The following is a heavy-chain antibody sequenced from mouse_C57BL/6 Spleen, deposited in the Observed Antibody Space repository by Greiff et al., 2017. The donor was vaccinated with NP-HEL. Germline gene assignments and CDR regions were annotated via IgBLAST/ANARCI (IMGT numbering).Heavy chain of an antibody. CDR3: TRWITTVGGAD. CDR1: GYTFTDYE. CDR2: IDPETGGT. Sequence: QVQLQQSGAELVRPGASVTLSCKASGYTFTDYEMHWVKQTPVHGLEWIGAIDPETGGTAYNQKFKGKAILTADKSSSTAYMELRSLTSEDSAVYYCTRWITTVGGADWGQGTLVTVSA. J-gene: IGHJ3*01. V-gene: IGHV1-15*01. D-gene: IGHD1-1*01.